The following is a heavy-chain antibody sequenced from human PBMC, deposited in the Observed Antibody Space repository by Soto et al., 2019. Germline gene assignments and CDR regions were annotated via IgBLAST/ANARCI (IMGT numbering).Heavy chain of an antibody. Sequence: QVQLQESGPGLVKPSGTLSLTCAVSGDSISSPKWWTWLRQPPGKGLEWIGDLLHSGTTNYNPPLKSRVILSVDKSQNQFSLSLTSVTAADTAIYYCAYSSGWYRHDVWGQGTSVTVSS. D-gene: IGHD6-19*01. CDR2: LLHSGTT. J-gene: IGHJ3*01. V-gene: IGHV4-4*02. CDR1: GDSISSPKW. CDR3: AYSSGWYRHDV.